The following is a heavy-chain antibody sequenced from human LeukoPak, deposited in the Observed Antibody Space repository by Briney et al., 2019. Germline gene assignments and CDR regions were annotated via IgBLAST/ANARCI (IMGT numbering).Heavy chain of an antibody. D-gene: IGHD2-2*01. CDR2: INPNSGGT. J-gene: IGHJ5*02. CDR1: GYTFTSYY. CDR3: ARGGDIVVGPAALSWFDP. Sequence: ASVKVSCKASGYTFTSYYMHWVRQAPGQGLEWIGWINPNSGGTNYAQKCQGRVTMTRDTSISTAYMELSRLRSDDTAVYYCARGGDIVVGPAALSWFDPWGQGTLVTVSS. V-gene: IGHV1-2*02.